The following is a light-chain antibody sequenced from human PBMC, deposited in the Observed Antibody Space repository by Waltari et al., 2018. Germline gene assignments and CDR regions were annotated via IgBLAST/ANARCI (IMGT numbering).Light chain of an antibody. J-gene: IGKJ4*01. Sequence: EIVMTQSPATLSVSPGERATLSCRASQSVSSNLAWYQQKPGQAHSLLIYGASTRATGFPARFNGSGSGTEFTLTISSLQSEDFAVYYGQQYNNWPPELTFGGGTKVEIK. V-gene: IGKV3-15*01. CDR2: GAS. CDR1: QSVSSN. CDR3: QQYNNWPPELT.